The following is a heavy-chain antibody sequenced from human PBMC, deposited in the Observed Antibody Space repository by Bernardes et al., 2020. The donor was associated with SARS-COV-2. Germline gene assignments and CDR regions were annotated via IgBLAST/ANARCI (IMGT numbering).Heavy chain of an antibody. CDR3: VRARNYYDSSGFGY. D-gene: IGHD3-22*01. J-gene: IGHJ4*02. V-gene: IGHV3-23*01. CDR2: ISGSGGST. Sequence: GGSLRLSCGASGFTFNNCAMSWVRQAPGKGLEWVSTISGSGGSTFYADSVKGRFTISRDNSKNTLYLQMHSLRADNTAVYYCVRARNYYDSSGFGYWGQGSLVTVSS. CDR1: GFTFNNCA.